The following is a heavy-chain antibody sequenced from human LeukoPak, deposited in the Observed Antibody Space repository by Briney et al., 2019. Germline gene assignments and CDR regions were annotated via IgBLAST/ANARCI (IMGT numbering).Heavy chain of an antibody. D-gene: IGHD2/OR15-2a*01. J-gene: IGHJ4*02. CDR1: GFTFRNYA. Sequence: PGGSLRLSCAVSGFTFRNYAMSWVRQAPGKALEWVSRVDGGGSTSYADSVKGRFGISRDISKSTLYLQMSSLRGEDTAVYYCARDDAPDGGFLDCWGQGTLVTVSS. V-gene: IGHV3-23*01. CDR2: VDGGGST. CDR3: ARDDAPDGGFLDC.